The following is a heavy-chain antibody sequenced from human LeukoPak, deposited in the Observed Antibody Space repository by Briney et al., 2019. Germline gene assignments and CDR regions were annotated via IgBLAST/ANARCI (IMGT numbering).Heavy chain of an antibody. V-gene: IGHV4-59*08. D-gene: IGHD6-19*01. Sequence: SETLSLTCTVSGGTISSYYWNWIRQPPGKGLEWIGYIHDSGSTKYNPSLKSRVTISVDTSKNQFSLKLNSVTAADTAVYYCARLIAVAGTLSFFDYWGQGILVTVSS. J-gene: IGHJ4*02. CDR2: IHDSGST. CDR1: GGTISSYY. CDR3: ARLIAVAGTLSFFDY.